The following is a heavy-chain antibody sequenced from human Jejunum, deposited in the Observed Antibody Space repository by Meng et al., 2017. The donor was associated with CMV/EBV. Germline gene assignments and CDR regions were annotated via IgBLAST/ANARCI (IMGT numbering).Heavy chain of an antibody. J-gene: IGHJ4*02. V-gene: IGHV3-74*03. D-gene: IGHD6-19*01. CDR1: GFPFINYW. CDR2: INGDGSTT. CDR3: AKGGMYSSGSTDY. Sequence: SGFPFINYWMHWVRKAPGKGRVWVSRINGDGSTTAYADSVKGRFTISRDNAKNTLYLQINSLRLEDTAVYYCAKGGMYSSGSTDYWGQGTLVTVSS.